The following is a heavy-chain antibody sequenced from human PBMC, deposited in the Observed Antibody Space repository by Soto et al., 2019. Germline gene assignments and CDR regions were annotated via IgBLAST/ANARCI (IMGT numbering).Heavy chain of an antibody. Sequence: ASVKVSCKASGYTFTGHYMHWVRQAPGQGLEWMGWINPNSGGTNYAQKFQGRVAMTRDTSISTAYMELSRLRSDDTAVYYCAKPLVGSPYYYYGMDVWGQGTTVTVSS. D-gene: IGHD1-26*01. CDR3: AKPLVGSPYYYYGMDV. CDR1: GYTFTGHY. CDR2: INPNSGGT. J-gene: IGHJ6*02. V-gene: IGHV1-2*02.